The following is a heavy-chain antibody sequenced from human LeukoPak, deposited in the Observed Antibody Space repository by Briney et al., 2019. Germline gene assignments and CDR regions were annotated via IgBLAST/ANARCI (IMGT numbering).Heavy chain of an antibody. CDR1: GFTFSSYA. CDR3: AKDRAARTRYYYYGMDV. CDR2: ISGSGGST. V-gene: IGHV3-23*01. Sequence: GGSLRLSYAASGFTFSSYAMSWVRQAPGKGLEWVSAISGSGGSTYYADSVKGRFTISRDNSKNTLYLQMNSLRAEDTAVYYCAKDRAARTRYYYYGMDVWGQGTTVTVSS. D-gene: IGHD6-13*01. J-gene: IGHJ6*02.